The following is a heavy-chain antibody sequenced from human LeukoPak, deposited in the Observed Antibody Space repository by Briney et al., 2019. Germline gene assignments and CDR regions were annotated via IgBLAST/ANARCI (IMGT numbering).Heavy chain of an antibody. CDR2: ITGTGENT. Sequence: SGGSLRLSCAASGFTFRSNSMGWVRQAPGKGLEWVSAITGTGENTYYADFVKGRFTISRDNSNNTLYLQMSSLRAEDTAVYYCAKIGGYFDYWGQGTLVTVSS. V-gene: IGHV3-23*01. J-gene: IGHJ4*02. CDR1: GFTFRSNS. D-gene: IGHD3-10*01. CDR3: AKIGGYFDY.